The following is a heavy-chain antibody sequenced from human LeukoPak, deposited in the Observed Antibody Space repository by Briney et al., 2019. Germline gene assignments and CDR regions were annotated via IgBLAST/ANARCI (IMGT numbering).Heavy chain of an antibody. CDR3: ASQETHSGSYHFDY. CDR1: GGSFSGYY. D-gene: IGHD1-26*01. CDR2: INHSGST. J-gene: IGHJ4*02. V-gene: IGHV4-34*01. Sequence: SETLSLTCAVYGGSFSGYYWSWIRQPPGKGLEWIGEINHSGSTNYNPSLKSRVTISVDTSKNQFSLKLSSVTAADTAVYHCASQETHSGSYHFDYWGQGTLVTVSS.